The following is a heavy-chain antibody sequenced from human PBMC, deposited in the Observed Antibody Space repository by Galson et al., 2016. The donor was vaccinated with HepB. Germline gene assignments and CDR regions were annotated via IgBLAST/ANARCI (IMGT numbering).Heavy chain of an antibody. D-gene: IGHD3-22*01. V-gene: IGHV3-23*01. CDR2: IGYSGDTK. CDR3: ARDLYDRSGYYVGAVGF. J-gene: IGHJ3*01. CDR1: GFTFNNYA. Sequence: SLRLSCAASGFTFNNYAMNWVRQTPGKGLEWVSVIGYSGDTKYYVDSVKGRFIISRDNSKSTLYLQMNSLRGDDSAVYYCARDLYDRSGYYVGAVGFWGQGTLVTVSS.